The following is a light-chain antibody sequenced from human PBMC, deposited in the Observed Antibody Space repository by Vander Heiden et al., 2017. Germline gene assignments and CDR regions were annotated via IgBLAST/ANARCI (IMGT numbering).Light chain of an antibody. Sequence: EIVLTQSPATLSLSPGARATLSCRASQSVSNYLAWYQHKPGQAPRLLIYDASNRAAGIPARFSGSGSGTDFTLTISSLEPEDFAVYYCQQRGNSPPEVTFGGGTKVETK. CDR2: DAS. J-gene: IGKJ4*01. CDR1: QSVSNY. CDR3: QQRGNSPPEVT. V-gene: IGKV3-11*01.